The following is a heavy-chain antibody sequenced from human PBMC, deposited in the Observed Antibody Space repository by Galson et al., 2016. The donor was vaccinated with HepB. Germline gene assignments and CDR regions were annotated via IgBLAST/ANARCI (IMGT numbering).Heavy chain of an antibody. Sequence: SLRLSCAASGFTFSNYGMHWVRQCPGKGLEWVAIISFDGSDKYYADSVKGRLILSRDKSKNTLYLQMNSLRADDTAVYYCARGRSTLLWVGALLSLDLWGQGTPVTVSS. CDR1: GFTFSNYG. J-gene: IGHJ4*02. V-gene: IGHV3-33*01. D-gene: IGHD3-10*01. CDR2: ISFDGSDK. CDR3: ARGRSTLLWVGALLSLDL.